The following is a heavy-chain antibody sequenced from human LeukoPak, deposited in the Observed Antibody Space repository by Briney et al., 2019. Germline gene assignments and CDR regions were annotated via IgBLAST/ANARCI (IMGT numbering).Heavy chain of an antibody. D-gene: IGHD4-17*01. CDR2: ISYDGSNK. Sequence: GGTLRLSCAASGFTFSSYGMHWARQAPGKGLEWVAVISYDGSNKYYADSVKGRFTISRDNSKNTLYLQMNSLRAEDTAVYYCANGDLVTTSYYWGQGTLVTVSS. V-gene: IGHV3-30*18. CDR1: GFTFSSYG. CDR3: ANGDLVTTSYY. J-gene: IGHJ4*02.